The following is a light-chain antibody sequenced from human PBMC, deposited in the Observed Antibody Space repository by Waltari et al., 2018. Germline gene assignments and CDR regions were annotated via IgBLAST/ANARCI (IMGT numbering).Light chain of an antibody. CDR1: QSISSW. Sequence: DIQMTQSPFTLSASVGDRVTITCRASQSISSWLAWYQQKPGTAPKLLIYKASTLESGVPSRFSGSGSGTEFTLTINSLQPDDFATYYCQQYNGYWTFGQGTKVEIK. CDR2: KAS. V-gene: IGKV1-5*03. CDR3: QQYNGYWT. J-gene: IGKJ1*01.